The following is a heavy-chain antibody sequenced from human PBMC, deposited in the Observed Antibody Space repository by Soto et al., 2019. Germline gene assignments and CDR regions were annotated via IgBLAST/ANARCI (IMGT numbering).Heavy chain of an antibody. V-gene: IGHV3-30-3*01. CDR2: ISYDGNIK. D-gene: IGHD3-10*01. Sequence: QVQLVESGGGVVQPGMSLRLSCAASGFTFSSHSIQWVRQAPGKGLEWVAVISYDGNIKYYADSVRGRFTISRDNSKNTLSLQMNSLRPEDTAVYYCAREWSTSGDLDYWGQGTLVIVSS. J-gene: IGHJ4*02. CDR1: GFTFSSHS. CDR3: AREWSTSGDLDY.